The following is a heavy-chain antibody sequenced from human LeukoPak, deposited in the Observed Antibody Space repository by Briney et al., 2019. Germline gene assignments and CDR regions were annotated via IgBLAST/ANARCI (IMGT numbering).Heavy chain of an antibody. V-gene: IGHV3-23*01. Sequence: GGSLRLSCAASGFTFSTNAMSWVRQAPGKGLEWVSGITGSDIRTYNADSAEGRSTITRDNSKSALYLQMNSLRAEDTAVYYCAKVGEDSREFDYWGQGTLVTVSS. CDR1: GFTFSTNA. D-gene: IGHD3-22*01. J-gene: IGHJ4*02. CDR3: AKVGEDSREFDY. CDR2: ITGSDIRT.